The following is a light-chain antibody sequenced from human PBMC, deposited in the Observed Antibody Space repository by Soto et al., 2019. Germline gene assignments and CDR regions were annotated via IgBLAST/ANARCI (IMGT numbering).Light chain of an antibody. J-gene: IGLJ2*01. CDR2: DVS. CDR1: SSDVGGYNY. Sequence: QSALTQHASVSGSPGQSITISCTGTSSDVGGYNYVSWYQQHPGKAPKLMIYDVSNRPSGVSNRFSGSKSGNTASLTISGRQAEDEADYYCSSYTSSSTLVVFGGGTKLTVL. V-gene: IGLV2-14*01. CDR3: SSYTSSSTLVV.